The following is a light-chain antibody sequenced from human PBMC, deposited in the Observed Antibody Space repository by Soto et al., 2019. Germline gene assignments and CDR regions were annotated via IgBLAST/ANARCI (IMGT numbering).Light chain of an antibody. V-gene: IGLV2-23*02. J-gene: IGLJ1*01. CDR1: SSDVGSYNL. CDR2: EVS. CDR3: CSYAGSSTF. Sequence: SALTQPASVSGSPGQSITISCTGTSSDVGSYNLVSWYQQHPGKAPKLMIYEVSKRPSGVSNRFSGSKSGNTASLTISGLQAEDEADYYCCSYAGSSTFFVTGTKVTVL.